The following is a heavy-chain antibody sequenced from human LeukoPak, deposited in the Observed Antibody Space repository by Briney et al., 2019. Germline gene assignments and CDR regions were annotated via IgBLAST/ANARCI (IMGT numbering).Heavy chain of an antibody. D-gene: IGHD2-2*01. CDR3: AKDWELGYCSSTSCFFDY. Sequence: PGGSLRLSCAASGFTFSSCGMHWVRQAPGKGLEWVAVISYDGSNKYYADSVKGRFTISRDNSKNTLYLQMNSLRAEDTAVYYCAKDWELGYCSSTSCFFDYWGQGTLVTVSS. CDR1: GFTFSSCG. J-gene: IGHJ4*02. CDR2: ISYDGSNK. V-gene: IGHV3-30*18.